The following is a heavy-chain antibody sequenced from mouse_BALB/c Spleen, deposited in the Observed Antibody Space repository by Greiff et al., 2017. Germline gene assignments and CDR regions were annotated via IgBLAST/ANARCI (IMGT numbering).Heavy chain of an antibody. CDR1: GYSFTSYY. J-gene: IGHJ2*01. V-gene: IGHV1S135*01. CDR3: ARGQLGLRDYFDY. D-gene: IGHD3-2*01. Sequence: EVQRVESGPELMKPGASVKISCKASGYSFTSYYMHWVKQSHGKSLEWIGYIDPFNGGTSYNQKFKGKATLTVDKSSSTAYMHLSSLTSEDSAVYYCARGQLGLRDYFDYWGQGTTLTVSS. CDR2: IDPFNGGT.